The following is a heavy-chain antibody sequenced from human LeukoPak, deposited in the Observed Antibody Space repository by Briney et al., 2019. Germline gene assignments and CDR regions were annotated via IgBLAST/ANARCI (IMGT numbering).Heavy chain of an antibody. J-gene: IGHJ4*02. D-gene: IGHD3-10*01. CDR2: ISSSSSTI. CDR1: GFTFSSYS. CDR3: AKVAVRGVIINYFDY. V-gene: IGHV3-48*01. Sequence: GGSLRLSCAASGFTFSSYSMNWVRQAPGKGLEWVSYISSSSSTIYYADSVKGRFTISRDNAKNSLYLQMNSLRAEDTAVYYCAKVAVRGVIINYFDYWGQGTLVTVSS.